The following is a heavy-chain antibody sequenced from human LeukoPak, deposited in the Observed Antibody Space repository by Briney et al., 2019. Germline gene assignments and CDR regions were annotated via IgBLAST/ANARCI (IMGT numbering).Heavy chain of an antibody. CDR2: IYYSGST. J-gene: IGHJ6*02. D-gene: IGHD2-15*01. Sequence: SQTLSLTCTVSGGSISSGGYYWSWVRQHPGKGLEWIGYIYYSGSTYYNPSLKSRVTISVDTSKNQYSLTLTSVTAADTAVFYCARVDIRSGGNYGMDVWGQGTTVTVSS. V-gene: IGHV4-31*03. CDR3: ARVDIRSGGNYGMDV. CDR1: GGSISSGGYY.